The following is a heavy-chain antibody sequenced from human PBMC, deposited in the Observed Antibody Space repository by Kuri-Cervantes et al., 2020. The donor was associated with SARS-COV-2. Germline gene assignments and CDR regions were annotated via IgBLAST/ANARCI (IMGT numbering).Heavy chain of an antibody. CDR2: IYYSGST. D-gene: IGHD6-13*01. CDR3: ARLGIAAAGTGDY. J-gene: IGHJ4*02. V-gene: IGHV4-59*08. Sequence: SETLSLTCTVSGGSISSHYWSWIRQPPGKGLEWIGHIYYSGSTNYNPSLKSRVTISVDTSKNQFSLKLSSVTAADTAVYYCARLGIAAAGTGDYWGQGTLVTVSS. CDR1: GGSISSHY.